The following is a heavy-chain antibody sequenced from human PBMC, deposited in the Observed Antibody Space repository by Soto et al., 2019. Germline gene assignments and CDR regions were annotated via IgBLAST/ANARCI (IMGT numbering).Heavy chain of an antibody. D-gene: IGHD1-20*01. Sequence: EVQLVESGGGLVQPGGSLRLSCAASGFTFSTYWMHWVRQGPGKGLVWLSRINGDGSTTEYADSVKGRFTISRGNAKNTLYLQIHSLRVEDTAVYYCARDDNPDYWGQGNLVTVSS. CDR1: GFTFSTYW. CDR2: INGDGSTT. CDR3: ARDDNPDY. V-gene: IGHV3-74*03. J-gene: IGHJ4*02.